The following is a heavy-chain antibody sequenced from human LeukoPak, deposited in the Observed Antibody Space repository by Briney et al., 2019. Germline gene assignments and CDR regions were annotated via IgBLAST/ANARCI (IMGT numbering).Heavy chain of an antibody. V-gene: IGHV3-30*03. Sequence: GGSLRLSCAASGFTFSSYGMHWVRQAPGKGLEWVAVISYDGSNKYFADSVKGRFTISRDNPKSTLYLQMNSLRAEDTAVYYCALNGREVPSGAFDIWGQGTMVTVSS. D-gene: IGHD3-16*02. CDR3: ALNGREVPSGAFDI. J-gene: IGHJ3*02. CDR1: GFTFSSYG. CDR2: ISYDGSNK.